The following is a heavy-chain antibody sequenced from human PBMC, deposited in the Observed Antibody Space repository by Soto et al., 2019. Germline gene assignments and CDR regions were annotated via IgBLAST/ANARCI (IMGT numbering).Heavy chain of an antibody. J-gene: IGHJ4*02. Sequence: AGGSLRLSCAASGFTFSSYSMSWVRQAPGKGLEWVSGFRTSGDGGTTYYADSVKGRFTISRDNSKNMLFLQMNSLRAGDTAIYYCAKKVNSGPGSQYFDYWGQGTLVTVSS. CDR2: FRTSGDGGTT. D-gene: IGHD3-10*01. CDR3: AKKVNSGPGSQYFDY. V-gene: IGHV3-23*01. CDR1: GFTFSSYS.